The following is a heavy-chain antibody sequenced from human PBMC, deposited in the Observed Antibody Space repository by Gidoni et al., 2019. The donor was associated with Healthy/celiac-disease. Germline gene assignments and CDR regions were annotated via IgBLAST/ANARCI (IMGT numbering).Heavy chain of an antibody. D-gene: IGHD1-26*01. CDR1: GFTFDDYA. J-gene: IGHJ4*02. Sequence: EVQLVESGGGLVQPGRSLRLSCAASGFTFDDYAMHWVRQAPGKGLECVSGISWNSGSIGYADSVKGRFTISRDNAKNSLYLQMNSLRAEDTALYYCAKDRVEWELLGPFDYWGQGTLVTVSS. CDR2: ISWNSGSI. CDR3: AKDRVEWELLGPFDY. V-gene: IGHV3-9*01.